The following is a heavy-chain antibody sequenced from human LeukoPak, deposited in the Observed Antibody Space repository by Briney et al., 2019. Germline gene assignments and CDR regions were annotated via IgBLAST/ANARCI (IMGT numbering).Heavy chain of an antibody. Sequence: SGGSLGLSCAASGITFTNAWLTWVRQAPGKGLEWVGRVKTKGDGGTTDYAAPVKGRFTISRDDSKNTLYLQMNSLKTEDTAVYYCTTGTAYCTNGVCYPYYYYYYMDVWGKGTTVTVSS. CDR2: VKTKGDGGTT. CDR1: GITFTNAW. J-gene: IGHJ6*03. CDR3: TTGTAYCTNGVCYPYYYYYYMDV. D-gene: IGHD2-8*01. V-gene: IGHV3-15*01.